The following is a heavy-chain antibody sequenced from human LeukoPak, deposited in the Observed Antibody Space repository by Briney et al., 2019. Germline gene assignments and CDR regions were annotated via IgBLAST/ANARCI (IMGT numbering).Heavy chain of an antibody. CDR2: IYYSGST. D-gene: IGHD5-18*01. CDR3: ARDGPGYSYG. V-gene: IGHV4-59*01. J-gene: IGHJ4*02. Sequence: SETLSLICTVSGGSISSYYWSWIRQPPGKGLEWIGYIYYSGSTNYNPSLKSRVTISVDTSKNQFSLKLSSVTAADTAVYYCARDGPGYSYGWGQGTLVTVSS. CDR1: GGSISSYY.